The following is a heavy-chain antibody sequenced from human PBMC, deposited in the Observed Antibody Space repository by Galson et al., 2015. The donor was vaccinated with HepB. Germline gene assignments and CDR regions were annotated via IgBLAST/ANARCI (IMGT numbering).Heavy chain of an antibody. D-gene: IGHD6-19*01. Sequence: SVKVSCKASGYTFTGSYIHWVRQAPGQGLEWMGRINPNSGGTTYAQNFQGRVAMTRDTSINTAYMDLSRLRSDDTAMYYCARDAGYSSAWGLGFWGQGTLVTVSS. CDR1: GYTFTGSY. CDR3: ARDAGYSSAWGLGF. J-gene: IGHJ4*02. V-gene: IGHV1-2*06. CDR2: INPNSGGT.